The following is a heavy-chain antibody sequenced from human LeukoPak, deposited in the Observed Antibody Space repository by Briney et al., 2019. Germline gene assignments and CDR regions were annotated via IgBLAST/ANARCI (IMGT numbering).Heavy chain of an antibody. CDR1: GGSIGSSSYY. D-gene: IGHD2-2*01. Sequence: SETLSLTCTVSGGSIGSSSYYWGWIRQPPGKGLEWIGSIYYSGSTYYNPSLKSRVTISVDTSKNQFSLKLSSVTAADTAVYYCARHKAEGVVVVDYWGQGTLVTVSS. CDR3: ARHKAEGVVVVDY. V-gene: IGHV4-39*01. CDR2: IYYSGST. J-gene: IGHJ4*02.